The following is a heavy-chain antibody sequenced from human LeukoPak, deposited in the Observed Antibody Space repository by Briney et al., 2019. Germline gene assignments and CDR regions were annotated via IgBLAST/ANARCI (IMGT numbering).Heavy chain of an antibody. CDR2: ISGSGGST. V-gene: IGHV3-23*01. CDR3: AKGDIVVVPAATFDY. D-gene: IGHD2-2*01. Sequence: GGSLRLSCAASGFTFSSYAMSWVRQAPGKGLEWVSAISGSGGSTYYADSVKGRFTTSRDNSKNTLYLQMNSLRAEDTAVYYCAKGDIVVVPAATFDYWGQGTLVTVSS. J-gene: IGHJ4*02. CDR1: GFTFSSYA.